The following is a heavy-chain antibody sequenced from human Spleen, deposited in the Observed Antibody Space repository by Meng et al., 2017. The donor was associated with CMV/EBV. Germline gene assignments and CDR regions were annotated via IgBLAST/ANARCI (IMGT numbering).Heavy chain of an antibody. D-gene: IGHD6-13*01. CDR1: GFTVSTYG. CDR2: LWYDGYNK. CDR3: ARDISSSIWTDPDTGFDY. V-gene: IGHV3-33*01. Sequence: GGSLRLSCVASGFTVSTYGMHWVRQAPGKGLEWVAVLWYDGYNKFYADSVKGRFTISRDNSKNTLFLQMNSLRAEDTAVYYCARDISSSIWTDPDTGFDYWGQGTLVTVSS. J-gene: IGHJ4*02.